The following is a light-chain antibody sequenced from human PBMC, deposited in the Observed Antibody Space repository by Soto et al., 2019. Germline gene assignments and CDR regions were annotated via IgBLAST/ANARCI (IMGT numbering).Light chain of an antibody. CDR1: QSISSY. CDR2: AAS. V-gene: IGKV1-39*01. J-gene: IGKJ5*01. Sequence: DIQRSQSPSSLSASVGDRVTITCRASQSISSYLNWYQQKPGKAPKLLIYAASSLQSGVPSRFSGSGSGTDFTLTISGLKPEDFATYYCQQRYSTTVTFGQGTRLEIK. CDR3: QQRYSTTVT.